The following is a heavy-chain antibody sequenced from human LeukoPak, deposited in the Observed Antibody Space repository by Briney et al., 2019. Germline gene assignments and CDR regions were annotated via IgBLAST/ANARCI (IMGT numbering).Heavy chain of an antibody. J-gene: IGHJ5*02. D-gene: IGHD6-13*01. Sequence: GEPLKISSQAFVYSFTIYWIGWVRPPPGRGMGGMGVIYPGDLRVRYNPSFQGPVTISVDKSINTAYLQWVSLRASDSAMYYCACRDLTSTWSFPWGQGTLVTVSS. V-gene: IGHV5-51*01. CDR3: ACRDLTSTWSFP. CDR2: IYPGDLRV. CDR1: VYSFTIYW.